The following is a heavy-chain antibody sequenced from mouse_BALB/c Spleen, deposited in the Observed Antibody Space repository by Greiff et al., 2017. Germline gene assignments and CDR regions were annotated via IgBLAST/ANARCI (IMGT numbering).Heavy chain of an antibody. CDR3: ARGYYGSSYGFAY. Sequence: EVQRVESGPGLVKPSQSLSLTCTVTGYSITSDYAWNWIRQFPGNKLEWMGYISYSGSTSYNPSLKSRISITRDTSKNQFFLQLNSVTTEDTATYYCARGYYGSSYGFAYWGQGTLVTVSA. CDR2: ISYSGST. V-gene: IGHV3-2*02. CDR1: GYSITSDYA. J-gene: IGHJ3*01. D-gene: IGHD1-1*01.